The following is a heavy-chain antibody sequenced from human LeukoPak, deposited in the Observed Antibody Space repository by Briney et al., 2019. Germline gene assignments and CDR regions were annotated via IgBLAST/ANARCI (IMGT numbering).Heavy chain of an antibody. V-gene: IGHV1-69*13. Sequence: ASVKVSCKASGYTFTSYGISWVRQAPGQGLEWMGGIIPIFGTANYAQKFQGRVTITADESTSTAYMELSSLRSEDTAVYYCARGGALYCLGFDYWGQGTLVTVSS. CDR1: GYTFTSYG. CDR3: ARGGALYCLGFDY. D-gene: IGHD3-16*01. J-gene: IGHJ4*02. CDR2: IIPIFGTA.